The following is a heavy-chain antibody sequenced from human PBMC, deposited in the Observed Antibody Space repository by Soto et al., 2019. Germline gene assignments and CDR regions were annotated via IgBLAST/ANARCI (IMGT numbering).Heavy chain of an antibody. J-gene: IGHJ4*02. CDR2: IHLGGNT. CDR3: TRHGPGYYFDY. CDR1: GGSIRSSNY. V-gene: IGHV4-4*02. Sequence: SETLSLTCAVSGGSIRSSNYWTWVRQPPGKGLEWIGQIHLGGNTKYNPSLESRVIISVDTSKNQLSLKVNSVTAADTAIYYCTRHGPGYYFDYWGQGTLVTVSS. D-gene: IGHD2-8*01.